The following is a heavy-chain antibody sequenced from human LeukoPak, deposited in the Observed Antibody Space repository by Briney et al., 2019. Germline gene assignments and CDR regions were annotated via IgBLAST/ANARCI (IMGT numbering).Heavy chain of an antibody. Sequence: PGGSLRVSCAASGFTFSNAWMTWVRQAPGKGLEWVSAVSGSGGSTYSADSVKGRFTISRDNSKNTLFLQMSSLRAEDTAVYYCATVFYSGSDTSDHWGQGTLVTVSS. CDR3: ATVFYSGSDTSDH. CDR2: VSGSGGST. CDR1: GFTFSNAW. V-gene: IGHV3-23*01. D-gene: IGHD5-12*01. J-gene: IGHJ4*02.